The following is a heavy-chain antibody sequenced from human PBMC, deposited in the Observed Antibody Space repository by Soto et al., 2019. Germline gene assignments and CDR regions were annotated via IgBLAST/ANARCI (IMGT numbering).Heavy chain of an antibody. CDR3: ARHGYNYGGGYFDY. D-gene: IGHD5-18*01. CDR2: IYSGGST. CDR1: GVTVSSNY. V-gene: IGHV3-66*04. J-gene: IGHJ4*02. Sequence: EVQLVESGGGLVQPGGSLRLSCAASGVTVSSNYMSWVRQAPGKGLEWVSVIYSGGSTYYADSVKGRFTISRDNSKNTLYLQMNRLRAEDTAGYYCARHGYNYGGGYFDYLGQGTLVTVSS.